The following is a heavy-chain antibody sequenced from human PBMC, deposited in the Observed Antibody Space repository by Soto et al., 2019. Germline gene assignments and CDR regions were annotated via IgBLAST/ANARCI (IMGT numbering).Heavy chain of an antibody. V-gene: IGHV1-2*04. D-gene: IGHD3-10*01. CDR2: INPNSGGT. Sequence: ASVKVSCKASGYTFTGYYMHWVRQAPGQGLEWMGWINPNSGGTNYAQKFQGWVTMTRDTSISTAYMELSRLRSDDMAVYYCARSVSRFGELSGYYYGMDVWGQGTTVTVSS. CDR1: GYTFTGYY. J-gene: IGHJ6*02. CDR3: ARSVSRFGELSGYYYGMDV.